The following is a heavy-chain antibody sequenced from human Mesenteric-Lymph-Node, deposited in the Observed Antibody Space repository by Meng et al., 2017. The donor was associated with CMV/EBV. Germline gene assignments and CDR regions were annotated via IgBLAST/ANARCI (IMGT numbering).Heavy chain of an antibody. CDR1: GFIFSNYA. D-gene: IGHD1-26*01. J-gene: IGHJ6*02. V-gene: IGHV3-23*01. Sequence: GESLKISCAASGFIFSNYAMNWVRQAPGKGLEWVSSTSGSGGSTYYADSVKGRFTISRDNSKNTLYLQMNSLRAEDTAVYYCAREGSGSYGGDYYYYYGMDVWGQGTTVTVSS. CDR3: AREGSGSYGGDYYYYYGMDV. CDR2: TSGSGGST.